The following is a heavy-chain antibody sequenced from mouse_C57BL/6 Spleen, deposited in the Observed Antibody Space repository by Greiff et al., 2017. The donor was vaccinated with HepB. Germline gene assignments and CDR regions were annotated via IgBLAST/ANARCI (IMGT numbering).Heavy chain of an antibody. D-gene: IGHD1-1*01. CDR3: ARSLGGSVDY. CDR2: IYPGDGDT. CDR1: GYAFSSSW. V-gene: IGHV1-82*01. Sequence: QVQLKESGPELVKPGASVKISCKASGYAFSSSWMNWVKQRPGKGLEWIGRIYPGDGDTNYNGKFKGKATLTADKSSSTAYMQLSSLTSEDSAVYFCARSLGGSVDYWGQGTTLTVSS. J-gene: IGHJ2*01.